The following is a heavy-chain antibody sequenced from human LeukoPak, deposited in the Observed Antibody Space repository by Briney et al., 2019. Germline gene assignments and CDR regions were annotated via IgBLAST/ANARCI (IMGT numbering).Heavy chain of an antibody. CDR2: ISSSSSYI. J-gene: IGHJ4*02. V-gene: IGHV3-21*01. CDR3: ASYESIVVVPAANSSPFDY. D-gene: IGHD2-2*01. CDR1: GFTFSSYS. Sequence: GALRLSCAASGFTFSSYSMNWVRQAPGKGLEWVSSISSSSSYIYYADSVKGRFTISRDNAKNSLHLQMNSLRAEDTAVYYCASYESIVVVPAANSSPFDYWGQGTLVTVSS.